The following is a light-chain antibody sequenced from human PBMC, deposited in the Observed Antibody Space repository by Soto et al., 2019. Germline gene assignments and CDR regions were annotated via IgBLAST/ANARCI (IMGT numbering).Light chain of an antibody. J-gene: IGKJ1*01. CDR3: QQYGDLPWT. CDR1: QSLSSSQ. CDR2: GAS. Sequence: EIVLTQSPGTLSLSPGERATLSCRASQSLSSSQLAWYQQKPGQAPRLLISGASGRATGVPDRFSGSGSGTEFTLTIDRLESEDFAVYFCQQYGDLPWTFGQGTKVDI. V-gene: IGKV3-20*01.